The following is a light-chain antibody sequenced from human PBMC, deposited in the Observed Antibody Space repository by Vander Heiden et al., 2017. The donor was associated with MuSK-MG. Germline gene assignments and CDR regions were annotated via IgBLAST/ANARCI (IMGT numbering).Light chain of an antibody. CDR3: QQYDNRHRT. J-gene: IGKJ4*02. CDR2: DAA. V-gene: IGKV1-33*01. Sequence: VPLTCQASQDIRNHLNWYQQKPGTAPKHLIYDAANLEARGASRTTRGRSGAEDTSTITSLQPEDIVTNYYQQYDNRHRTFGEGTKVEIK. CDR1: QDIRNH.